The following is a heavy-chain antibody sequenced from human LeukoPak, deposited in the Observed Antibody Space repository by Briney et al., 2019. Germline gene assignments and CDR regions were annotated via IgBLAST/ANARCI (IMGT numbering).Heavy chain of an antibody. D-gene: IGHD3-10*01. CDR2: IRSKANSYAT. V-gene: IGHV3-73*01. CDR3: TRPTSATMVRGVTPRDY. J-gene: IGHJ4*02. Sequence: GGSLRLSCAASGFTFSGSAMHWVRQASGKGLEWVGRIRSKANSYATAYAASVKGRFTISRDDSKSTAYLQMNSLKTEDTAVYYCTRPTSATMVRGVTPRDYWGQGTLVTVSS. CDR1: GFTFSGSA.